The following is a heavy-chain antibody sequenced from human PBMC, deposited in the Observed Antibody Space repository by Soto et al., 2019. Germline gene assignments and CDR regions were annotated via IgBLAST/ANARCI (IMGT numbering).Heavy chain of an antibody. CDR3: ARGRGGITMVRGYYYFDY. V-gene: IGHV4-34*01. CDR1: GGSFSGYY. J-gene: IGHJ4*02. D-gene: IGHD3-10*01. Sequence: SETLSLTCAVYGGSFSGYYWSWIRQPPGKGLEWIGEINHSGSTNYNPSLKSRVTISVDTSKNQSSLKLSSVTAADTAVYYCARGRGGITMVRGYYYFDYWGQGTLVTVSS. CDR2: INHSGST.